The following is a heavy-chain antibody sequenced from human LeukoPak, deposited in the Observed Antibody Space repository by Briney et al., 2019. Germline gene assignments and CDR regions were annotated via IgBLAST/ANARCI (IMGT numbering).Heavy chain of an antibody. V-gene: IGHV3-66*01. J-gene: IGHJ4*02. CDR2: IYSGGST. Sequence: GGSLRLSCEASGFTFSNYWMSWVRQAPGKGLEWVSSIYSGGSTYYTDSVKGRFTISRDNSKNTLYLQMNSLRAEDTAVYYCARDLAGYNSFDYWGQGTLVTVSS. CDR1: GFTFSNYW. CDR3: ARDLAGYNSFDY. D-gene: IGHD5-24*01.